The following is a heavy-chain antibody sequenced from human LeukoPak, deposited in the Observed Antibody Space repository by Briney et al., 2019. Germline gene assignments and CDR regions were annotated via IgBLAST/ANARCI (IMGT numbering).Heavy chain of an antibody. CDR2: IKQDGSEK. CDR3: ARDGSPFDF. V-gene: IGHV3-7*01. CDR1: GFSFSSYW. D-gene: IGHD3-10*01. J-gene: IGHJ4*02. Sequence: EGSLRLSCAASGFSFSSYWMSWVRQAPGKGLEWVANIKQDGSEKYYVDSVKGRFTISRDNAKKSLYLQMNSLRAEDTVLYYCARDGSPFDFWGQGTLVTVSS.